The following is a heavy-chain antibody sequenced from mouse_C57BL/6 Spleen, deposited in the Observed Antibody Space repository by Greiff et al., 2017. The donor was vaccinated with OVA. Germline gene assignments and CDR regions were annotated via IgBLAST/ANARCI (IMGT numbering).Heavy chain of an antibody. D-gene: IGHD2-4*01. CDR1: GYTFTSYW. CDR2: INPSNGGT. V-gene: IGHV1-53*01. CDR3: ARGSYYDYTFFDY. J-gene: IGHJ2*01. Sequence: QVQLQQPGTELVKPGASVKLSCKASGYTFTSYWMHWVKQRPGQGLEWIGNINPSNGGTNYNEKFKSKATLTVDKSSSTAYMQLSSLTSEDSAVDYCARGSYYDYTFFDYWGQGTTLTVSS.